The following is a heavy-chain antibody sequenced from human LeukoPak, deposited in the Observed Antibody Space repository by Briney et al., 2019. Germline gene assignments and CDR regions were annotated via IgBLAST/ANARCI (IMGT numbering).Heavy chain of an antibody. J-gene: IGHJ6*02. CDR3: ARHAPAILANHRNYYGMDV. CDR1: GGSISSYY. CDR2: IYYSGSS. V-gene: IGHV4-59*08. D-gene: IGHD1-14*01. Sequence: SESLSLTCTVSGGSISSYYWSWIRQPPGKGLEWIGYIYYSGSSTYNPSLKSRVTISVHTSKNQFSLKLGSVNAADTAVYYCARHAPAILANHRNYYGMDVWGQGTTVTVSS.